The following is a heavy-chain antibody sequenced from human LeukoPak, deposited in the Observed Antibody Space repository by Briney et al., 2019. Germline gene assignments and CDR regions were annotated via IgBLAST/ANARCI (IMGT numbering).Heavy chain of an antibody. CDR1: GGSFSGYY. CDR3: AKYVSTGWFDP. V-gene: IGHV4-34*01. J-gene: IGHJ5*02. D-gene: IGHD5/OR15-5a*01. CDR2: INHSGST. Sequence: PSETLSLTCAVYGGSFSGYYWSWIRQPPGKGLEWIGEINHSGSTNYNPSLKSLVTISVDTSKNQFSLKLSSVTAADTAVYYCAKYVSTGWFDPWGQGTLVTVSS.